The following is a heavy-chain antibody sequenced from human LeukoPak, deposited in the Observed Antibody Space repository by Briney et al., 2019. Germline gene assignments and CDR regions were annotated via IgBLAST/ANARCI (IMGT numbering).Heavy chain of an antibody. V-gene: IGHV4-34*01. J-gene: IGHJ4*02. CDR1: GGSFSGYY. Sequence: SETLSLTCAVYGGSFSGYYWSWIRQPPGKGLEWIGEINHSGSTNYNPSLKSRVTISVDTSKKQFSLKLSSVTAADTAVYYCARRGLRLGELSLVPETIRKASCFFDYWGQGTLVTVSS. D-gene: IGHD3-16*02. CDR2: INHSGST. CDR3: ARRGLRLGELSLVPETIRKASCFFDY.